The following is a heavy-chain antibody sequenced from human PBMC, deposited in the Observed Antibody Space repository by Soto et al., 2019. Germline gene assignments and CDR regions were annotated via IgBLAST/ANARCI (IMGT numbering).Heavy chain of an antibody. V-gene: IGHV4-39*01. CDR3: ARPTTTGEFDY. Sequence: SETLCLTCTVAGGSISGSSYYWGWIRQPPGKGLEWIGSIYYSGSTYYNPSLKSRVTISVDTSKNQFSLKLSSVTAADTAVYYCARPTTTGEFDYWGQGTLVTVSS. CDR2: IYYSGST. D-gene: IGHD7-27*01. J-gene: IGHJ4*02. CDR1: GGSISGSSYY.